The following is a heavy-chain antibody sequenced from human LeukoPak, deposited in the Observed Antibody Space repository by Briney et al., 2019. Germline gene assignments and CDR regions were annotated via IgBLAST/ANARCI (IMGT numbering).Heavy chain of an antibody. CDR1: GGSISSYY. V-gene: IGHV4-59*01. CDR3: ARERIAAASTNYYYGMDV. D-gene: IGHD6-13*01. J-gene: IGHJ6*02. CDR2: IYYSGST. Sequence: SETLSLTCTVSGGSISSYYWSWIRQPPGKGLEWIGYIYYSGSTNYNPSLKSRVTISVDTSKNQFSLKLSSVTAADTAVYYCARERIAAASTNYYYGMDVWGQGTTVTVSS.